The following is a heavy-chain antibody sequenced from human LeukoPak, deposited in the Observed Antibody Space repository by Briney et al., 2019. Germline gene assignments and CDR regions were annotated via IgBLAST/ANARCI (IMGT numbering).Heavy chain of an antibody. CDR3: VVVVPAAIGSWFDP. CDR2: IYHSGHT. CDR1: GYSISSGYY. Sequence: PSETLSLTCTVSGYSISSGYYWGWIRQPPGKGLEWSGSIYHSGHTYYNLSLKNRVTISVDTSKNQCSLKLSSVTAADTAVYYSVVVVPAAIGSWFDPWGQGTLVTVSS. D-gene: IGHD2-2*01. J-gene: IGHJ5*02. V-gene: IGHV4-38-2*02.